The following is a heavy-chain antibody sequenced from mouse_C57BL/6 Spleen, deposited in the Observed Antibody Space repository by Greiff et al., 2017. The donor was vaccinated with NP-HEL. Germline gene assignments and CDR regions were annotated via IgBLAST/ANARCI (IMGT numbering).Heavy chain of an antibody. J-gene: IGHJ1*03. Sequence: EVQLVESGEGLVKPGGSLKLSCAASGFTFSSYAMSWVRQTPEKRLEWVAYISSGGDYIYYADTVKGRFTISRDNARNTLYLQMSSLKSEDTAMYYCTRDSDQLGRYFDVWGTGTTVTVSS. CDR1: GFTFSSYA. V-gene: IGHV5-9-1*02. D-gene: IGHD4-1*02. CDR2: ISSGGDYI. CDR3: TRDSDQLGRYFDV.